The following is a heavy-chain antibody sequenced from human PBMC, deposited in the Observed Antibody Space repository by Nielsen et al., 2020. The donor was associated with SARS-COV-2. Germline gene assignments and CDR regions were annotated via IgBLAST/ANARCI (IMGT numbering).Heavy chain of an antibody. J-gene: IGHJ4*02. CDR1: GFTFSSYS. V-gene: IGHV3-21*01. D-gene: IGHD2-15*01. CDR3: ARPRDCSGGTCYSGDYFDY. CDR2: ISSSSSYI. Sequence: GGSLRLSCAASGFTFSSYSMNWVRQAPGKGLEWVSSISSSSSYIYYADSVKGRFTISRDNAKNSLYLQMNSLRAEDTAVYYCARPRDCSGGTCYSGDYFDYWGQGTLVTVSS.